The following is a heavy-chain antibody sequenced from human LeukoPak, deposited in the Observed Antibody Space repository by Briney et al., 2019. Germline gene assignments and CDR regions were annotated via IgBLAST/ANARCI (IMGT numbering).Heavy chain of an antibody. CDR2: IYSGGST. CDR3: AKERDSRGYFDY. D-gene: IGHD3-22*01. CDR1: GFTVSSNY. J-gene: IGHJ4*02. Sequence: GGSLRLSCAASGFTVSSNYMSWVRQAPGKGLEWVSVIYSGGSTYYADSVKGRFTISRDNSKNTLYLQINSLRAEDTAVYYCAKERDSRGYFDYWGQGTLVTVSS. V-gene: IGHV3-53*01.